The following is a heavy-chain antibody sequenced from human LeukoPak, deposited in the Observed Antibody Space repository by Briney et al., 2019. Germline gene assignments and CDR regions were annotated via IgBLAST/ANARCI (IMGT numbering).Heavy chain of an antibody. V-gene: IGHV3-11*01. J-gene: IGHJ4*02. D-gene: IGHD3-10*01. CDR2: ISSSGSTI. CDR3: ARATYQFGETFDS. CDR1: GFTFSDYY. Sequence: GGSLRLSCAASGFTFSDYYMSWIRQAPGKGLEWVSYISSSGSTIYYADSVKGRFTISRDNSKNTLYLQMNSLIAEDTAVYYCARATYQFGETFDSWGQGTLVTVSS.